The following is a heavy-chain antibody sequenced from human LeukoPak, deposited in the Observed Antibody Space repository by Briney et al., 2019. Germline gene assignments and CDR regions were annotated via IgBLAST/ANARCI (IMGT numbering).Heavy chain of an antibody. V-gene: IGHV3-9*01. J-gene: IGHJ5*01. D-gene: IGHD6-13*01. Sequence: GGSLRLSCTAAGFTFDDYAMHWVRQAPGKGLEWVSGISWNSGVKGYADSVKGRFTMSRDNAKNSLFLQINSLRAEDTALYYCAKGRWAAVPASWFDSWGQGTLVTVSS. CDR1: GFTFDDYA. CDR3: AKGRWAAVPASWFDS. CDR2: ISWNSGVK.